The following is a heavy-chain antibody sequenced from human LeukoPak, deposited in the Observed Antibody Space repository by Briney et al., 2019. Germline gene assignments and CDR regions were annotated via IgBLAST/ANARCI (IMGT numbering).Heavy chain of an antibody. J-gene: IGHJ3*02. V-gene: IGHV4-31*03. CDR1: GGSISSGGYY. Sequence: TSETLSLTCTVSGGSISSGGYYWSWIRQHPGKGLEWIGYIYYSGSTYYNPSLKSRVTISVDTSKSQFSLKLSSVTAADTAVYYCAREGYSSSWYGGAFDIWGQGTMVTVSS. CDR2: IYYSGST. CDR3: AREGYSSSWYGGAFDI. D-gene: IGHD6-13*01.